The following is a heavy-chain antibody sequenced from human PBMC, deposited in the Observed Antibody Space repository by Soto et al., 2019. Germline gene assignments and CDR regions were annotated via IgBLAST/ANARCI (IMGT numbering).Heavy chain of an antibody. J-gene: IGHJ4*02. V-gene: IGHV3-66*01. CDR3: ARDTFGGAYDFCH. D-gene: IGHD3-3*01. Sequence: EVQLVESGGGLVQPGGSVRLSCEASGFTVSNLFMTWVRQAPGKGLEWVSTTSSDGNTYYADSVKGRFTISRDSFKNTLYLELNSLRAGDTAVYYCARDTFGGAYDFCHGGQGTLVTVTS. CDR2: TSSDGNT. CDR1: GFTVSNLF.